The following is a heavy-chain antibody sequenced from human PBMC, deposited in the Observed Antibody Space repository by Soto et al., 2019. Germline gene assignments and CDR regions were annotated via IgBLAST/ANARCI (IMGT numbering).Heavy chain of an antibody. Sequence: QVQLVEFGGGVVQPGRSLRLSCAASGFTFSSYGMHWVRQAPGKGLEWVAVIWYDGSNKYYADSVKGRFTISRDNSKNTLYLQMNSLRAEDTAVYYCARSSSPGDYYYYGMDVWGQGTTVTVSS. D-gene: IGHD6-13*01. J-gene: IGHJ6*02. V-gene: IGHV3-33*01. CDR3: ARSSSPGDYYYYGMDV. CDR2: IWYDGSNK. CDR1: GFTFSSYG.